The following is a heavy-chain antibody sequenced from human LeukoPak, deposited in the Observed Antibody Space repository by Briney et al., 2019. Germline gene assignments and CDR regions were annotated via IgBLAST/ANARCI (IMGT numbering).Heavy chain of an antibody. CDR1: GGSISSHY. J-gene: IGHJ4*02. CDR3: ARASDYSNPEGYFDY. D-gene: IGHD4-11*01. V-gene: IGHV4-59*11. Sequence: SETLSLTCTVSGGSISSHYWSWIRQPPGKGLEWIGYIYYSGSTNYNPSLKSRVTISVDTSKNQFPLKLSSVTAADTAVYYCARASDYSNPEGYFDYWGQGTLVTVSS. CDR2: IYYSGST.